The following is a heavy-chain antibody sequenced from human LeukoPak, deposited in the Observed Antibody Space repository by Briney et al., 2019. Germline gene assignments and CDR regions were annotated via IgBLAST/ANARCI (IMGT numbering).Heavy chain of an antibody. CDR3: AAGYCSGGNCYPYYYYGMDV. CDR2: IVVGSGNT. V-gene: IGHV1-58*01. CDR1: GFTFTSSA. Sequence: SVKVSCKASGFTFTSSAVQWVRQARGQLLEWIGWIVVGSGNTNYAQKFQERVTITRDMSTSTAYMELSSLRSEDTAVYYCAAGYCSGGNCYPYYYYGMDVWGQGTTVTVSS. D-gene: IGHD2-15*01. J-gene: IGHJ6*02.